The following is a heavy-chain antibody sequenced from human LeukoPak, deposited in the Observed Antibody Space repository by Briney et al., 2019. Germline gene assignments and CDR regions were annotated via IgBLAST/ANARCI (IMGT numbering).Heavy chain of an antibody. J-gene: IGHJ6*04. D-gene: IGHD2-15*01. V-gene: IGHV4-61*08. CDR3: ARDRSQDRYYYSGMDV. Sequence: PSETLFLTCTVSGGSVSNSGNYWSWLRQPPGTGLEWIGYIYYSGSTNYNPSLKSRVTISVDTSKDQFSLKLTSVTAADTAVYYCARDRSQDRYYYSGMDVWGKGTTVTVAS. CDR2: IYYSGST. CDR1: GGSVSNSGNY.